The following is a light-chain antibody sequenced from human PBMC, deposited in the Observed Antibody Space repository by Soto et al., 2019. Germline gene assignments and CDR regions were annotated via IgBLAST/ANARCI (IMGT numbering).Light chain of an antibody. CDR2: GAS. CDR3: QHYQSGHPIT. CDR1: QSVGTR. J-gene: IGKJ5*01. V-gene: IGKV3-20*01. Sequence: EILLAQSPDTLSVSPGERAALSCRGAQSVGTRLAWYQHKTGQAPRLLISGASSRATGIPDRFTGSGSETSFTLTISRLEPEDFALYYCQHYQSGHPITFGQGTRLEIK.